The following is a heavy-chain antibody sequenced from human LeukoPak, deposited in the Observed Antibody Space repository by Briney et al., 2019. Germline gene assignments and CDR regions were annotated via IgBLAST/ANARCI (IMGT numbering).Heavy chain of an antibody. CDR2: TYYRSKWYN. J-gene: IGHJ5*02. V-gene: IGHV6-1*01. D-gene: IGHD6-19*01. CDR3: ARVASSGWSNWFDP. CDR1: GDSFSSNSAA. Sequence: SQTLSLTCAISGDSFSSNSAAWNWIRQSASRGVEWLGRTYYRSKWYNDYAVSVKSRITINPDTSKNQFSLQLNSVTPEDTAVYYCARVASSGWSNWFDPWGQGTLVTVSS.